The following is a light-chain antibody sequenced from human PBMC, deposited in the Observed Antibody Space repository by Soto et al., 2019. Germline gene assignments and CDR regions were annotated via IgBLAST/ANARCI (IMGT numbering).Light chain of an antibody. CDR1: SNDIGSYNY. J-gene: IGLJ1*01. CDR3: SSYTSTSTYV. V-gene: IGLV2-14*01. Sequence: QSALTQPASVSGSPGQSITISCTGTSNDIGSYNYVSWYQQHPDKAPKAMIYDVSYRPSGVSNRFSGSKSGNTASLTISGLQAEDEADYYCSSYTSTSTYVFGTGTRSPS. CDR2: DVS.